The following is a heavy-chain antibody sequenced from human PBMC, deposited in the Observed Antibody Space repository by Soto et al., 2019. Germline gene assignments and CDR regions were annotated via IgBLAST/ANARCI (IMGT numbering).Heavy chain of an antibody. V-gene: IGHV4-59*11. J-gene: IGHJ4*02. CDR1: GSSISSHY. CDR2: LYYTGST. CDR3: ARVGATVTSQALGFDH. Sequence: TVSGSSISSHYWSWVRQPPGKGLEWIGYLYYTGSTNYNASLKSQVTMSLDTSKNQFSLMLTSVTAADTAVYYCARVGATVTSQALGFDHWGQGILVTVSS. D-gene: IGHD4-17*01.